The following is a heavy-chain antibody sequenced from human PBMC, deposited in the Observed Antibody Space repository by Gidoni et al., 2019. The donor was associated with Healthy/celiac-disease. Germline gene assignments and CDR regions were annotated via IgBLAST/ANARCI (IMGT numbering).Heavy chain of an antibody. D-gene: IGHD3-3*01. Sequence: QVQLVQSGAEVKKPGASVKVSCKASGYTFTSYGISWVRQAPGQGLEWMGWISAYNGNTNYAQKLQGRVTMTPDTSTSTAYMELRSLRSDDTAVYYCARRDFWSGGFYYGMDVWGQGTTVTVSS. V-gene: IGHV1-18*01. J-gene: IGHJ6*02. CDR1: GYTFTSYG. CDR3: ARRDFWSGGFYYGMDV. CDR2: ISAYNGNT.